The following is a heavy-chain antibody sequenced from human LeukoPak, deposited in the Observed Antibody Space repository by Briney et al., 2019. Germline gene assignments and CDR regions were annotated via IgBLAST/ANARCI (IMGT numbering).Heavy chain of an antibody. CDR1: GFTFSSYA. D-gene: IGHD5-18*01. V-gene: IGHV3-53*01. Sequence: GGSLRLSCAASGFTFSSYAMSWVRQAPGKGLEWVSIIYSGGSAYYADSVKGRFTISRDNSKNTLYLQMNSLRAEDTAVYYCARGLKGYSFDYWGQGTLVTGSS. J-gene: IGHJ4*02. CDR2: IYSGGSA. CDR3: ARGLKGYSFDY.